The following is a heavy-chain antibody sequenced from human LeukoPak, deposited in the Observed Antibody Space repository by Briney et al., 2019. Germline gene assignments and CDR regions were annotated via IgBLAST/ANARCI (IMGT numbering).Heavy chain of an antibody. CDR2: MNPNSGNI. V-gene: IGHV1-8*01. J-gene: IGHJ5*02. D-gene: IGHD6-19*01. CDR1: GYTFTSYD. Sequence: ASVKVSCKASGYTFTSYDINWVRQATGQGLEWMGWMNPNSGNIGYAQKFQGRVTMTRNTSISTAYMELSSLRSEDTAVYYCARGRGYSSGWYWFDPWGQGTLVTVSS. CDR3: ARGRGYSSGWYWFDP.